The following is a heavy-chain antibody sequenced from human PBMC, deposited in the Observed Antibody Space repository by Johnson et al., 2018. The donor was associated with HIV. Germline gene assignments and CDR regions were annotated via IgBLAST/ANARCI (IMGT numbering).Heavy chain of an antibody. J-gene: IGHJ3*02. CDR3: AKPLPLNYYDSREDAFDI. CDR2: ISGSGGST. V-gene: IGHV3-23*04. CDR1: VFTFSSYD. D-gene: IGHD3-22*01. Sequence: VQLVESGGGLVQPGGSLRLSCAASVFTFSSYDMSWVRQAPGKGLEWVSGISGSGGSTYYADSVKGRFTISRDNSKNTLYLQMNSLRAEDTAVYYCAKPLPLNYYDSREDAFDIWGQGTMVTVSS.